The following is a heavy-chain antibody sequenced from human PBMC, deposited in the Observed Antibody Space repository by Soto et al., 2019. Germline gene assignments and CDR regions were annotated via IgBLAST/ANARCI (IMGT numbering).Heavy chain of an antibody. CDR2: ISAYNGNT. Sequence: ASVKVSCKTSGYTFSSYGISWVRQAPGQGLEWMGWISAYNGNTNYAQKLQGRVTMTTDTSTSTAYMELRSLRFDDTAVYYCARDRGILWFGEPLSYNWFDPWG. J-gene: IGHJ5*02. D-gene: IGHD3-10*01. V-gene: IGHV1-18*01. CDR1: GYTFSSYG. CDR3: ARDRGILWFGEPLSYNWFDP.